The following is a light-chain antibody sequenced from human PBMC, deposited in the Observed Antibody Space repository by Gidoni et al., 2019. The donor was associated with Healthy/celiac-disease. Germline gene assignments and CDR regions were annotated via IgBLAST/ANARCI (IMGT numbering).Light chain of an antibody. CDR3: CSYAGSSIL. Sequence: QSALTQPASVSGSPGQSITISCTGTSSDVGSYNLVSWYQQHPGKAPKLMIYEGSKRPSGVSNRFSGSKSGNTASLTISGLQVEDEADYYCCSYAGSSILFGGGTKLTVL. V-gene: IGLV2-23*01. CDR1: SSDVGSYNL. CDR2: EGS. J-gene: IGLJ2*01.